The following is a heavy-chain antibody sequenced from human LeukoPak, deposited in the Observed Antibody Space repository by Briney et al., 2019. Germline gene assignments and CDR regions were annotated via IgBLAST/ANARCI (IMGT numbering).Heavy chain of an antibody. CDR2: MNPNSGNT. J-gene: IGHJ4*02. D-gene: IGHD3-22*01. CDR3: AREVVNYYDSSGYPTALDY. V-gene: IGHV1-8*03. Sequence: ASVKVSCKASGGTFSSYAINWVRQATGQGLEWMGWMNPNSGNTGYAQKFQGRVTITRNTSISTAYMELSSLRSEDTAVYYCAREVVNYYDSSGYPTALDYWGQGTLVTVSS. CDR1: GGTFSSYA.